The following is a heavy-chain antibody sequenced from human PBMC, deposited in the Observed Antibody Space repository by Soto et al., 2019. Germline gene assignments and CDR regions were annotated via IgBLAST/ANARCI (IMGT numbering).Heavy chain of an antibody. CDR2: IYYSGST. D-gene: IGHD3-3*02. J-gene: IGHJ4*02. CDR1: GGSISSGGYY. V-gene: IGHV4-31*03. Sequence: SETLSLTCTVSGGSISSGGYYWSWIRQHPGKGLEWIGYIYYSGSTYYNPSLKSRVTISVDTSKNQFSLKLSSVTAADTAVYYCARAVRSFFGVVIFDYWGQGTLVTVSS. CDR3: ARAVRSFFGVVIFDY.